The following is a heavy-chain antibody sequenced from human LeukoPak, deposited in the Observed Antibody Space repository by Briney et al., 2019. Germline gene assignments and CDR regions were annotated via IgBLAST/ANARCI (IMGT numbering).Heavy chain of an antibody. V-gene: IGHV4-30-4*08. D-gene: IGHD4-17*01. CDR1: GGSISSGDYY. CDR3: ARAWSTTVTTLFDY. CDR2: IYYSGST. Sequence: PSETLSLTCTVSGGSISSGDYYWSWIRQPPGKGLERIGYIYYSGSTYYNPSLKSRVTISVDTSKNQFSLKLSSVTAADTAVYYCARAWSTTVTTLFDYWGQGTLVTVSS. J-gene: IGHJ4*02.